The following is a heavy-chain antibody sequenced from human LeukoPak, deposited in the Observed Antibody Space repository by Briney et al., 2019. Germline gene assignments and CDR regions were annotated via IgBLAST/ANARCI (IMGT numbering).Heavy chain of an antibody. Sequence: PSQTLSLTCTVSGGSISSGGYYWSWIRQHPGKGLEWIGYIYYSGSTYYNPSLKSRVTISVDTSKNQFSLKLSSVTAADTAVYYCARDNSRYFDWLSNHFWFDPWGQGTLVTVSS. CDR2: IYYSGST. V-gene: IGHV4-31*03. D-gene: IGHD3-9*01. J-gene: IGHJ5*02. CDR1: GGSISSGGYY. CDR3: ARDNSRYFDWLSNHFWFDP.